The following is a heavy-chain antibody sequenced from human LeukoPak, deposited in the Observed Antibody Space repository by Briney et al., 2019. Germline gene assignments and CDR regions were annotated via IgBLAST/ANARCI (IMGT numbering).Heavy chain of an antibody. CDR3: ARGGGYSYGYPPGSY. CDR1: GGSFSGYY. J-gene: IGHJ4*02. Sequence: SETLSLTCAVYGGSFSGYYWSWIRQPPGKGLEWIGEINHSGSTNYSPSLKSRVTISVDTSKNQFSLKLSSVTAADTAVYYCARGGGYSYGYPPGSYWGQGTLVTVSS. V-gene: IGHV4-34*01. D-gene: IGHD5-18*01. CDR2: INHSGST.